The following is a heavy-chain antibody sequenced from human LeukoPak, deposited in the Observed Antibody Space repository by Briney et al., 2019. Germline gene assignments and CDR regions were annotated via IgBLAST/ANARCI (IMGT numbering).Heavy chain of an antibody. CDR2: ITGSSSYI. D-gene: IGHD1-1*01. Sequence: GGSLRLSCAASGFSFRSYSMDWVRQAPGKGLEWVSSITGSSSYISYADSGKGRFTISRDNAENSLFLQMNSLRPEDTAVYFCARDRLEGGETFDSWGQGTLVTVSS. J-gene: IGHJ4*02. CDR1: GFSFRSYS. CDR3: ARDRLEGGETFDS. V-gene: IGHV3-21*01.